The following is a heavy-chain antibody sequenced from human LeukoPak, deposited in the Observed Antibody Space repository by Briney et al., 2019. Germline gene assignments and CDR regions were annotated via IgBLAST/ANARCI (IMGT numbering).Heavy chain of an antibody. CDR2: INTNTGNP. Sequence: GASVKVSCKASGYTFTTYSMNWVRQAPGQGLEWMGWINTNTGNPTYAQGFTGRFAFSLDTSVSTAYLQISGLKAEDTAVYYCARINYYSYNMDVWGQGTTVTVSS. CDR3: ARINYYSYNMDV. V-gene: IGHV7-4-1*02. J-gene: IGHJ6*02. CDR1: GYTFTTYS.